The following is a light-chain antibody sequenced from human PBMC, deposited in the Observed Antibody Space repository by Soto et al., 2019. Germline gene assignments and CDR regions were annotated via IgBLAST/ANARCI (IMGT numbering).Light chain of an antibody. CDR2: SNN. CDR3: AAWDDSLNGAV. J-gene: IGLJ2*01. V-gene: IGLV1-44*01. Sequence: VLTQPPSASGTPGQRVPISSSGSSSNIGSNNVNWYQQLPGTAPKLLMFSNNQRPSGVPDRFSGSRSGTSASLAISGLQSEDEADYYCAAWDDSLNGAVFGGGTKLTVL. CDR1: SSNIGSNN.